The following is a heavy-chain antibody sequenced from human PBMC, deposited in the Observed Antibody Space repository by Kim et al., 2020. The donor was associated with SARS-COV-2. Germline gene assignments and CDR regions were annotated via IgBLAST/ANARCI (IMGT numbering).Heavy chain of an antibody. CDR3: GGTAIEGYYYYGMDV. D-gene: IGHD2-21*02. CDR1: GFTVSSNY. J-gene: IGHJ6*02. V-gene: IGHV3-53*01. Sequence: GGSLRLSCAASGFTVSSNYMSWVRQAPGKGLEWVSVIYSGGSTYYADSVKGRFTISRDNSKNTLNLQMNSLRVEDTAVYYCGGTAIEGYYYYGMDVWGQGTTVTVSS. CDR2: IYSGGST.